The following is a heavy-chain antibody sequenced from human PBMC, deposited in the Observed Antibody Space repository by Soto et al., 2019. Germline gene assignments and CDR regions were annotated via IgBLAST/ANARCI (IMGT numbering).Heavy chain of an antibody. V-gene: IGHV5-51*01. J-gene: IGHJ4*02. CDR1: EYIFNGYW. CDR2: IYPGDYDT. D-gene: IGHD6-19*01. Sequence: GEFLKISCEASEYIFNGYWIGCVRQMLGRCLEWLVVIYPGDYDTRYSPSFQGQVTISADKSLSTAYLRWTNLKASDTAIYYCARREGTGWAYWGQGTLVTVSS. CDR3: ARREGTGWAY.